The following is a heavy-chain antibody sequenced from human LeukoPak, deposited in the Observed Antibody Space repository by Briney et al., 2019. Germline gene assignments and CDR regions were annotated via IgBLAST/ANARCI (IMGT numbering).Heavy chain of an antibody. J-gene: IGHJ4*02. Sequence: SETLSLTCTVSGGSISSYYWSWIRQPPGKGLEWIGYIYYSGSTYYNPSLKSRVTISVDRSKNQFSLKLSSVTAADTAVYYCARGTTGTVLNFDYWGQGTLVTVSS. V-gene: IGHV4-59*12. D-gene: IGHD1-1*01. CDR3: ARGTTGTVLNFDY. CDR2: IYYSGST. CDR1: GGSISSYY.